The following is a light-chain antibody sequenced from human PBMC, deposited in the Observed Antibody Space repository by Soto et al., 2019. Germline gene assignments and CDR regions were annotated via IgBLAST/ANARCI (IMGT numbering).Light chain of an antibody. V-gene: IGKV3-15*01. CDR3: QQFHSWPLS. CDR2: GAS. Sequence: EIVMTQSPATLSVSPGERATLSCRASQSVTSNLAWYQQKPGQAPRLLIDGASTRAAGIPARFSGGGSGTEFTLTISSLQSEDFALYYCQQFHSWPLSFGGGTKVKIK. CDR1: QSVTSN. J-gene: IGKJ4*01.